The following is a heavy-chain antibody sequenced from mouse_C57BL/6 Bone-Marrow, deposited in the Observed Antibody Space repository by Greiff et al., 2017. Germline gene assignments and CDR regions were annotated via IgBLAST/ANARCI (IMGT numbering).Heavy chain of an antibody. J-gene: IGHJ2*01. CDR3: ARSYGYAYYFDY. Sequence: EVQLQQSGPVLVKPGASVKMSCKASGYTFTDYYMNWVKQSHGKSLEWIGVINPYNGGTSYNQKFKGKATLTVDKSSSTAYMELNSLTSEDSAVYYGARSYGYAYYFDYWGQGTTLTVSS. D-gene: IGHD2-2*01. CDR1: GYTFTDYY. V-gene: IGHV1-19*01. CDR2: INPYNGGT.